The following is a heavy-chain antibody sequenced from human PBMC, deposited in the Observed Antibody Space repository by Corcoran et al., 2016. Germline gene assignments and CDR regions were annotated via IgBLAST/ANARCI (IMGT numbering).Heavy chain of an antibody. J-gene: IGHJ4*02. CDR2: IIPIFGTA. CDR3: AGGYSGSPPQFDY. CDR1: GGTFSSYA. Sequence: QVQLVQSGAEVKKPGSSVKVSCKASGGTFSSYAISWVRQAPGQGLEWMGGIIPIFGTANYAQKFKGRVTITADKSTSTAYMELSSMRSEETAVYCCAGGYSGSPPQFDYWGQGTLVTVSS. V-gene: IGHV1-69*06. D-gene: IGHD5-18*01.